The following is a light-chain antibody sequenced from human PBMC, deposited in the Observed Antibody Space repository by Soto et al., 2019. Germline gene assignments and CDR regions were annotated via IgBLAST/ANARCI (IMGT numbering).Light chain of an antibody. CDR3: QQYYSYPIT. Sequence: AIRMTQSPSSFSASTGDRVTITWRASQGISSYLAWYQQKPGKAPKLLIYAASTLQSGVPSRFSGSGSGTDFTLTISCLQSEDFATYYCQQYYSYPITFGQGTRLEIK. CDR2: AAS. V-gene: IGKV1-8*01. CDR1: QGISSY. J-gene: IGKJ5*01.